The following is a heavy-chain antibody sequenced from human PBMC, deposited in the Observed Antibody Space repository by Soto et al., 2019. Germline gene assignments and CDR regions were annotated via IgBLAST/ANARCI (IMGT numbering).Heavy chain of an antibody. V-gene: IGHV1-69*13. Sequence: SVKISCKASGGTFSNYAITWVRQAPGQGLEWMGGIIPIFGTANYAQKFKGRVTITADESTGTAYMDLSSLRSEDTAVYYCANSRFKGYSWFEPWGKGTLVTVSS. J-gene: IGHJ5*02. D-gene: IGHD6-13*01. CDR2: IIPIFGTA. CDR3: ANSRFKGYSWFEP. CDR1: GGTFSNYA.